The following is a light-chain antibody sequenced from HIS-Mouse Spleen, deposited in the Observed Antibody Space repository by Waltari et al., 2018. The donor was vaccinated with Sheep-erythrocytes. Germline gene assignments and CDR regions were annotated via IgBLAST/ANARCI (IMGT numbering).Light chain of an antibody. V-gene: IGLV2-23*01. CDR2: EGS. Sequence: QSALTQPASVSGSPGQSITISCTGTSSDVGSYNLVSWYQQHPGKAPKLMIYEGSKRPSGVSTRFSGSKSGNTASLTISGLQAEDEADYYCCSYAGGSTPWVFGGGTKLTVL. CDR3: CSYAGGSTPWV. CDR1: SSDVGSYNL. J-gene: IGLJ3*02.